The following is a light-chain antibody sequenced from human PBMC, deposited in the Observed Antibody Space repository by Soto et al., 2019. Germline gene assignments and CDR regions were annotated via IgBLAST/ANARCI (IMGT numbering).Light chain of an antibody. Sequence: QSVLTQPPSASGSPGQSVAISCTGTSSDIGAYKFVSWYQQHRGKAPKLIIYEVSIRPSGVPDRLSGSKSGYTASLTVSGLLAEDEADYYCSLYAGTNSVVFGGGTKVTVL. CDR1: SSDIGAYKF. CDR2: EVS. V-gene: IGLV2-8*01. J-gene: IGLJ2*01. CDR3: SLYAGTNSVV.